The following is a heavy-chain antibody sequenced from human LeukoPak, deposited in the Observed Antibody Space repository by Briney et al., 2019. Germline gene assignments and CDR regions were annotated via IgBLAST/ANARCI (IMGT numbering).Heavy chain of an antibody. CDR2: ISYDGSNK. J-gene: IGHJ6*02. D-gene: IGHD4-17*01. CDR3: AKDYGDQSYYYYGMDV. V-gene: IGHV3-30*18. Sequence: QPGRSLRLSCAASGLTFSSYGMHWVRQAPGKGLEWVAVISYDGSNKYYADSVKGRFTISRDNSKNTLYLQMNSLRAEDTAVYYCAKDYGDQSYYYYGMDVWGQGTTVTVSS. CDR1: GLTFSSYG.